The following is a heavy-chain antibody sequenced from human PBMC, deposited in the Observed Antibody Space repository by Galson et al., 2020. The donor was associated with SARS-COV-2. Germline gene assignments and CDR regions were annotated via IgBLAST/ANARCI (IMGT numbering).Heavy chain of an antibody. V-gene: IGHV4-59*12. D-gene: IGHD3-16*01. CDR1: GGSIRSYY. J-gene: IGHJ6*03. CDR3: ARGQRGVVPSPILGLGPFYSFHYMDV. CDR2: IYYIGST. Sequence: SEPLSLTFTVSGGSIRSYYWSWIRQPPGKALEWIGYIYYIGSTHYNPSPNSPITISVATSQNHSPLKLRSVTAADTAVYYCARGQRGVVPSPILGLGPFYSFHYMDVWARGATVAVSS.